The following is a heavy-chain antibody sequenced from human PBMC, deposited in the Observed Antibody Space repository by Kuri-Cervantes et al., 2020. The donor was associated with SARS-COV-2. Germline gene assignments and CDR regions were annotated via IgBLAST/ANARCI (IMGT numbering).Heavy chain of an antibody. J-gene: IGHJ4*02. CDR2: SSAYSDDT. V-gene: IGHV1-18*01. CDR3: ARVSSMYLPTYYFDF. CDR1: GYTLNTFG. D-gene: IGHD2-8*01. Sequence: ASVKVSCKASGYTLNTFGTTWVRQAPGQGLEWMGRSSAYSDDTSSAEKFKGRVTMTQDTSTNTAYMEITDLRSDDTATYFCARVSSMYLPTYYFDFWGQGSLVTVSS.